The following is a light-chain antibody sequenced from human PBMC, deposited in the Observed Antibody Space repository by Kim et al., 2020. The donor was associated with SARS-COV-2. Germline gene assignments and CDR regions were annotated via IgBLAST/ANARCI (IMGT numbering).Light chain of an antibody. CDR1: QGISSY. Sequence: DIQLTQSPSFLSASVGDRVTITCRASQGISSYLVWYQQKPGKAPKLLIYTASTLQSGVPSRFSGSASATEFTLTISSLQPEDFATYYCQQHNSYPRTFGQGTKLEI. V-gene: IGKV1-9*01. CDR2: TAS. J-gene: IGKJ2*01. CDR3: QQHNSYPRT.